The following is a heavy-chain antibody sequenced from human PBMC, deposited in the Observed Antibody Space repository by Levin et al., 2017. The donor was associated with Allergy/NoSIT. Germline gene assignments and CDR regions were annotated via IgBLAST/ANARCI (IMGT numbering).Heavy chain of an antibody. CDR2: ISSSNTYI. D-gene: IGHD7-27*01. J-gene: IGHJ4*02. CDR1: GFTFSSFN. Sequence: GGSLRLSCAASGFTFSSFNMNWVRQAPGKGLEWVSSISSSNTYIYYADSVKGRFTISRDNAKNSLYLQMNSLRAEDTAVYYCARDLGDWGDYWGLGTLVTVSS. CDR3: ARDLGDWGDY. V-gene: IGHV3-21*01.